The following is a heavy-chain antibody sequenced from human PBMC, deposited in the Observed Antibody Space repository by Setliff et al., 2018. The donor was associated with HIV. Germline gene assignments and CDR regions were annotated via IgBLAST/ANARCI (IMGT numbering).Heavy chain of an antibody. J-gene: IGHJ3*02. CDR3: ARSKTFYDFWGGYYTHGAFKI. D-gene: IGHD3-3*01. V-gene: IGHV4-39*02. CDR2: IYYSGNT. CDR1: GVSTSSTSYY. Sequence: PSETLSLTCTVSGVSTSSTSYYWGWIRQPPGKGLEWIGYIYYSGNTYYNPSLKSRVTISVDTSKNHFSLRLSSVTAADTAVYYCARSKTFYDFWGGYYTHGAFKIWGLGTMVTVSS.